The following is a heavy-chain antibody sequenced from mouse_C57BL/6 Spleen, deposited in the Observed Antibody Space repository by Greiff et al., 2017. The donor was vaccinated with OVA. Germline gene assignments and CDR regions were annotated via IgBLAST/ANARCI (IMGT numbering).Heavy chain of an antibody. CDR3: ARDYYGSNPGYFDY. V-gene: IGHV1-76*01. CDR2: IYPGSGNT. Sequence: VQLQQSGAELVRPGASVKLSCKASGYTFTDYYINWVKQRPGQGLEWIARIYPGSGNTYYNEKFKGKATLTAEKSSSTAYMQLSSLTSEDSAVYFCARDYYGSNPGYFDYWGQGTTLTVSS. J-gene: IGHJ2*01. CDR1: GYTFTDYY. D-gene: IGHD1-1*01.